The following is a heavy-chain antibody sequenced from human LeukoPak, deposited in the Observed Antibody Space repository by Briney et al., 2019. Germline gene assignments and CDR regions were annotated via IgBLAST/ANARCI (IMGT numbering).Heavy chain of an antibody. CDR2: INHSGST. CDR1: GGSFSGYY. D-gene: IGHD3-16*02. J-gene: IGHJ3*02. V-gene: IGHV4-34*01. Sequence: PSETLSLTCAVYGGSFSGYYWSWIRQPPGKGLEWIGEINHSGSTNYNPSLKSRVTISVDTSKNQFSLKLSSVTAADTAVYYCARGARAWPSLLRLGELSLLGHDAFDIWGQGTMVTVSS. CDR3: ARGARAWPSLLRLGELSLLGHDAFDI.